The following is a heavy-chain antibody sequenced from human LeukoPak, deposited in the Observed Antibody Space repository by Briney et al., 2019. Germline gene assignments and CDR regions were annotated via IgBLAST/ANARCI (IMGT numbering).Heavy chain of an antibody. V-gene: IGHV1-69*01. Sequence: SVKVSCKASGGTFSSYAISWVRQAPGQGLEWMGGIIPIFGTANYAQKFQGRVTITADESASTAYMELSSLRSEDTAVYYCARDLIAVAGTDWFDPWGQGTLVTVSS. CDR2: IIPIFGTA. D-gene: IGHD6-19*01. CDR1: GGTFSSYA. J-gene: IGHJ5*02. CDR3: ARDLIAVAGTDWFDP.